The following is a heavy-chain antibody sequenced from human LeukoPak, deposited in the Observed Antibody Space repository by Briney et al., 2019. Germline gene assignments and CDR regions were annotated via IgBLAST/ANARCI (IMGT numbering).Heavy chain of an antibody. J-gene: IGHJ4*02. Sequence: SQTLPLTCTVSGGSISSGGYYWSWIRQPPGKGLEWIGYIYHSGSTYYNPSLKSRVTISVDRSKNQFSLKLSSVTAADTAVYYCARIKPGDYWGQGTLVTVSS. D-gene: IGHD7-27*01. CDR3: ARIKPGDY. V-gene: IGHV4-30-2*01. CDR1: GGSISSGGYY. CDR2: IYHSGST.